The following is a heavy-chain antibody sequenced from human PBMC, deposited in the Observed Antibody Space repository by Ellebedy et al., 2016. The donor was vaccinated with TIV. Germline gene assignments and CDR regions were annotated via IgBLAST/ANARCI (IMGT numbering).Heavy chain of an antibody. Sequence: AASVKVSCKASGYTFTRFDINWMRQATGQGLEGMGWVNPNSGNTGYAQKFQGRVTMTRNTSISTAYIELNSLRSEDTAVYYCAKGRGGGSDSSAPRDYFDYWGLGTLVTVSS. D-gene: IGHD3-22*01. CDR3: AKGRGGGSDSSAPRDYFDY. CDR1: GYTFTRFD. J-gene: IGHJ4*02. CDR2: VNPNSGNT. V-gene: IGHV1-8*01.